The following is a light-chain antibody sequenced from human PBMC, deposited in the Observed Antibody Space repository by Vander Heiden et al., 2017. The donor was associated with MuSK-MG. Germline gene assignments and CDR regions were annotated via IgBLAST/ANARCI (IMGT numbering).Light chain of an antibody. CDR3: MQALQTPPT. Sequence: DLVMTQSPLSLPVTPVEPASISCRSSQSLLHSNGYNYLDWYLQKPGQSPQLLIYLGSNRASGVPDRFSGSGSGTDFTLKISRVEAEDVGVYYCMQALQTPPTFGQGTRLEIK. V-gene: IGKV2-28*01. J-gene: IGKJ5*01. CDR2: LGS. CDR1: QSLLHSNGYNY.